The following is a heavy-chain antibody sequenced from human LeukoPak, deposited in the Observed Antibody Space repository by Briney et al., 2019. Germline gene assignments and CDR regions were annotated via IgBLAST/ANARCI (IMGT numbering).Heavy chain of an antibody. V-gene: IGHV3-23*01. D-gene: IGHD2-2*01. CDR2: ISGSGGST. CDR1: GFTFSSYA. J-gene: IGHJ6*03. Sequence: GGSLRLSCAASGFTFSSYAMSWVRQAPGKGLEWVSAISGSGGSTYYADSVKGRFTISRDNSKNTLYLQMNSLRAEDTAVYYCAKDLQSPRFELPAAKPYYYYYYYMDVWGKGTTVTVSS. CDR3: AKDLQSPRFELPAAKPYYYYYYYMDV.